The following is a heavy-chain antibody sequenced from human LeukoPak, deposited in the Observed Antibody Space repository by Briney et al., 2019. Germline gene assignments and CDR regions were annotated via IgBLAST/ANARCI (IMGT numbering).Heavy chain of an antibody. CDR1: GGSFSGYY. J-gene: IGHJ4*02. CDR2: INHSRST. CDR3: ARLGRYSSGSDY. V-gene: IGHV4-34*01. D-gene: IGHD6-19*01. Sequence: SETLSLTRAVYGGSFSGYYWSWIRQPPGKGLEGIGEINHSRSTNYNTSLKSRVTISVDTSKNQFSLKLSSVTAADTAVYYCARLGRYSSGSDYWRQGTLVTVPS.